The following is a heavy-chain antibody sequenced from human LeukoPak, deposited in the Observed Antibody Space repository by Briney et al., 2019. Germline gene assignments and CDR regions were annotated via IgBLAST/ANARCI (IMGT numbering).Heavy chain of an antibody. CDR3: ARKKGGSYGRPHAFDI. J-gene: IGHJ3*02. Sequence: SETLSLTCAVYGGSFSGYYWSWIRQPPGKGLEWIGYISYSGTTNYNPSLKGRVTISVDTSKNQFSLKLSSVTAADTAVYYCARKKGGSYGRPHAFDIWGQGTMVTVSS. V-gene: IGHV4-59*12. CDR2: ISYSGTT. CDR1: GGSFSGYY. D-gene: IGHD1-26*01.